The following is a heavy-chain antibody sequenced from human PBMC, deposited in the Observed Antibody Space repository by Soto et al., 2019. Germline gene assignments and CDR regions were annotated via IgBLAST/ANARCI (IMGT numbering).Heavy chain of an antibody. V-gene: IGHV3-33*01. CDR2: IWYDGSNK. J-gene: IGHJ5*02. CDR3: ARDYSPERFDP. CDR1: GFTFSSYG. Sequence: GSLRLSCAASGFTFSSYGMHWVRQAPGKGLEWVAVIWYDGSNKYYADSVKGRFTISRDNSKNTLYLQMNSLRAEDTAVYYCARDYSPERFDPWGQGTLVTVSS. D-gene: IGHD6-13*01.